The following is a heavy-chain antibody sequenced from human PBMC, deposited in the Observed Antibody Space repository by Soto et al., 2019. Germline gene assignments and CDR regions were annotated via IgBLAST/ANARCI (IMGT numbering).Heavy chain of an antibody. V-gene: IGHV4-39*01. CDR3: ARRLYYDSSGFEGGGMDV. CDR1: GGSISSSRYY. D-gene: IGHD3-22*01. CDR2: IYYSGST. Sequence: SETLSLTCTVSGGSISSSRYYGGGIRQPPGKGLEWIGSIYYSGSTYYNPSLKSRVTISVDTSKNQFSLKLSSVTAADTAVYYCARRLYYDSSGFEGGGMDVWGQGTTVT. J-gene: IGHJ6*02.